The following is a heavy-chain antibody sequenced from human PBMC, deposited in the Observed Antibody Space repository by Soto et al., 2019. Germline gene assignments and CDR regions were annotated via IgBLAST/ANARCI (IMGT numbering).Heavy chain of an antibody. J-gene: IGHJ4*02. CDR1: GGSFSEYY. CDR2: ILHGGST. V-gene: IGHV4-34*01. D-gene: IGHD3-9*01. Sequence: QVQLQQWGAGLLKPSETLSLTCAVYGGSFSEYYWNWIRQPPGKGLEWIGEILHGGSTNYNTSLKSRVTISADTSKNQLSLKLTSVTAADAAVYYCARGRNKFLTTYFPFDYWGQGTQVTVSS. CDR3: ARGRNKFLTTYFPFDY.